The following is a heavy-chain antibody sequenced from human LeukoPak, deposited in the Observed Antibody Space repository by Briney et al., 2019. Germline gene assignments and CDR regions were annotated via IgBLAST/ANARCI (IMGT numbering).Heavy chain of an antibody. Sequence: SETLSLTCTVSGGSISSYYWSWIRQPPGKGLEWIGYIYYSGSTNYNPSLKSRVTISVDTSKNQFSLKLSSVTAADTAVYYCARGDSNSWYLGAFDIWGQGTMVTVSS. CDR2: IYYSGST. J-gene: IGHJ3*02. D-gene: IGHD6-13*01. V-gene: IGHV4-59*01. CDR3: ARGDSNSWYLGAFDI. CDR1: GGSISSYY.